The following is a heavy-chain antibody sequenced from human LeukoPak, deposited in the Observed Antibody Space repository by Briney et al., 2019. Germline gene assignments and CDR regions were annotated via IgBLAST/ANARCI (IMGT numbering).Heavy chain of an antibody. J-gene: IGHJ6*02. D-gene: IGHD2-2*01. CDR2: IYYSGYT. CDR3: ARDWLVVHPYIMDV. Sequence: KTSETLSLICTVSGGSISSHYWSWLRQPPGRGLEWIGYIYYSGYTNYNPSLKSRVTISLGTSKNQFSLKLSSVTAADTAVYYCARDWLVVHPYIMDVWGQGTTVTVSS. V-gene: IGHV4-59*11. CDR1: GGSISSHY.